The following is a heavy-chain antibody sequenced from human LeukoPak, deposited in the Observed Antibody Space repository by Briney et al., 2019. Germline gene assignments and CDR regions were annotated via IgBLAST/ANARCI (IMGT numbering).Heavy chain of an antibody. CDR1: GGSFSGYY. V-gene: IGHV4-34*01. D-gene: IGHD3-22*01. CDR3: ASSLKYYDSSDFYFDF. CDR2: INHSGST. J-gene: IGHJ4*02. Sequence: PSETLSLTCAVYGGSFSGYYWSWIRQPPGKGLEWIGEINHSGSTNYNPSLKSRVTISVATSKNQFSLKLSSVTAADTAVYYCASSLKYYDSSDFYFDFWGQGTLVTVSS.